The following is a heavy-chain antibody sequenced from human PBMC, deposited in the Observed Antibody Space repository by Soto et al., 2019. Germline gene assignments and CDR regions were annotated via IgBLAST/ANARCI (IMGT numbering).Heavy chain of an antibody. J-gene: IGHJ5*02. CDR2: IIPIFGTA. V-gene: IGHV1-69*06. CDR1: GGTFSSYA. Sequence: SVKFSCKASGGTFSSYAISWMRQAPGQGLEWMGGIIPIFGTANYAQKFQGRVTITADKSTSTAYMELSSLRSEDTAVYYCARDTAMVTSWFDPWGQGTLVTVSS. CDR3: ARDTAMVTSWFDP. D-gene: IGHD5-18*01.